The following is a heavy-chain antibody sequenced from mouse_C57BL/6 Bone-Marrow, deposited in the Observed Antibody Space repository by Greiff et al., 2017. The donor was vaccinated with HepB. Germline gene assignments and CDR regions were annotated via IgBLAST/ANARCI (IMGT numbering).Heavy chain of an antibody. D-gene: IGHD1-1*01. Sequence: LVESGAELARPGASVKLSCKASGYTFTSCGISWVKQRTGQGLEWIGEIYPRSGNTYYNEKFKGKATLTADKSSSTAYMELRSLTSEDSAVYFCARADYYGSSPYWYFDVWGTGTTVTVSS. J-gene: IGHJ1*03. CDR2: IYPRSGNT. CDR1: GYTFTSCG. CDR3: ARADYYGSSPYWYFDV. V-gene: IGHV1-81*01.